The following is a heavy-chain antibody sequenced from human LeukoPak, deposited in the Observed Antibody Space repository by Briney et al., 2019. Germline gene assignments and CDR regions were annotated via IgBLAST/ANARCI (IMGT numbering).Heavy chain of an antibody. J-gene: IGHJ4*02. CDR1: GFTFSSYS. CDR2: ISSSSSYI. V-gene: IGHV3-21*01. CDR3: ARDRGYCSSTSCYVRSGIDY. D-gene: IGHD2-2*03. Sequence: PGGSLRLSCAASGFTFSSYSMNWVRQAPGRGLEWVSSISSSSSYIYYADSVKGRFTISRDHAKNSLYLQMNSLRDEDTAVYYCARDRGYCSSTSCYVRSGIDYWGQGTLVTVSS.